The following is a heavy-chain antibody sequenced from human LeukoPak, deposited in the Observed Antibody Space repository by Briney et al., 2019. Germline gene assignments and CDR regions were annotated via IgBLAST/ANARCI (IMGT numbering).Heavy chain of an antibody. V-gene: IGHV1-18*01. Sequence: ASVKVSCKASGYTFTSYGISWVRQAPGQGPEWLGWTSAYNGNTNYAQKLQGRVTMTTDTSTSTAYMELRSLRSDDTAVYYCARTSYNWNDPQPDRLDYWGQGTLVTVSS. CDR3: ARTSYNWNDPQPDRLDY. CDR1: GYTFTSYG. D-gene: IGHD1-20*01. CDR2: TSAYNGNT. J-gene: IGHJ4*02.